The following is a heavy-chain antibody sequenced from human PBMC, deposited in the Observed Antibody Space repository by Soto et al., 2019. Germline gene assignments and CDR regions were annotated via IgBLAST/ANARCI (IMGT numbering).Heavy chain of an antibody. CDR3: TRVPAIDYYDSSGYYIDY. D-gene: IGHD3-22*01. Sequence: GGSLRLSCTASGFTFGDYAMSWFRQAPGKGLEWVGFIRSKAYGGTTEYAASVKGRFTISRDDSKSIAYLQMNSLKTEDTAVYYCTRVPAIDYYDSSGYYIDYWGQGTLVTVSS. CDR2: IRSKAYGGTT. J-gene: IGHJ4*02. V-gene: IGHV3-49*03. CDR1: GFTFGDYA.